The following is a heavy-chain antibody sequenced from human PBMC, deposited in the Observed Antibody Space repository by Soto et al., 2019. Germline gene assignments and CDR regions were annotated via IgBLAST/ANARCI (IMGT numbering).Heavy chain of an antibody. J-gene: IGHJ5*02. V-gene: IGHV4-30-4*01. CDR2: IYYSGST. D-gene: IGHD3-3*01. CDR3: ARVPYYDFWSGYYNQGNWFDP. Sequence: QVQLQESGPGLVKPSQTLSLTCTVSGGSISSGDYYWSWIRQPPGKGLEWIGYIYYSGSTYYNPSLKSRVTISVDTSKNQCSLKLSSVTAADTAVYYCARVPYYDFWSGYYNQGNWFDPWGQGTLVTVSS. CDR1: GGSISSGDYY.